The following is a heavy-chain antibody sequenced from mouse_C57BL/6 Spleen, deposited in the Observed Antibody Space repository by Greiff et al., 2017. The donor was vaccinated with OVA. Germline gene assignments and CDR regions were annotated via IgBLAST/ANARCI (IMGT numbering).Heavy chain of an antibody. D-gene: IGHD1-1*01. CDR2: INPNTGGT. Sequence: DVQLQESGPELVKPGASVKMSCKASGYTFTDYNMHWVKQSHGKSLEWIGYINPNTGGTSYNQKFKGKTTLTVNKSSSTAYMEHRSLTSEDSAVYYCARSFLTTVVANWYFDVWGTGTTVTVSS. CDR3: ARSFLTTVVANWYFDV. V-gene: IGHV1-22*01. J-gene: IGHJ1*03. CDR1: GYTFTDYN.